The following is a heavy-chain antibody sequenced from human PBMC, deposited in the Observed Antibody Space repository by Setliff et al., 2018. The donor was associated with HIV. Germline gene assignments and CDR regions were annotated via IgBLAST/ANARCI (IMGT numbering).Heavy chain of an antibody. CDR3: ARGGVCTSTSCGGNYYYGMDV. Sequence: ASVKVSCKASGYTFTNYGISWVRQAPGQGLEWVGWISAYNGNTNYAQKLQGRLTMTTDTSTGTAYMELRSLRSDDTAVYYCARGGVCTSTSCGGNYYYGMDVWGQGTTVTVSS. V-gene: IGHV1-18*01. J-gene: IGHJ6*02. CDR2: ISAYNGNT. CDR1: GYTFTNYG. D-gene: IGHD2-2*01.